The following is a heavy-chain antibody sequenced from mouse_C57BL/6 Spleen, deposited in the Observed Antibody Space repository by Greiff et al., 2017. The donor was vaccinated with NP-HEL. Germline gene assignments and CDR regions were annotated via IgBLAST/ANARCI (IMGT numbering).Heavy chain of an antibody. J-gene: IGHJ3*01. CDR1: GFTFSDYY. CDR2: INYDGSST. D-gene: IGHD3-3*01. CDR3: ARDQGTGTTWFAY. Sequence: EVKLMESEGGLVQPGSSMKLSCTASGFTFSDYYMAWVRQVPEKGLEWVANINYDGSSTYYLDSLKSRFIISRDNAKNILYLQMSSLKSEDTATYYCARDQGTGTTWFAYWGQGTLVTVSA. V-gene: IGHV5-16*01.